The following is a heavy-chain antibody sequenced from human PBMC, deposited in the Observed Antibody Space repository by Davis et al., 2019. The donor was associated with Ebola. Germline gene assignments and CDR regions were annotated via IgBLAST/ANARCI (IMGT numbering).Heavy chain of an antibody. CDR1: GYTFTTYG. J-gene: IGHJ6*02. V-gene: IGHV1-18*01. CDR2: ISTYNDNT. D-gene: IGHD2-15*01. Sequence: AASVKVSCNASGYTFTTYGISWVRQAPGQGREWWGWISTYNDNTYYAQKLQGRVTMTTDTSTSTAYMELKSLRSDDTAVYYCARDRYCSGGSCYSSYYYGMDVWGQGTTVTVSS. CDR3: ARDRYCSGGSCYSSYYYGMDV.